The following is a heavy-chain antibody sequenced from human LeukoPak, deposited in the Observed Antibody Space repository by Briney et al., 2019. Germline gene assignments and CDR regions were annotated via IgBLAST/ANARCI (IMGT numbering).Heavy chain of an antibody. V-gene: IGHV3-23*01. CDR1: GFTFSSYA. CDR2: ISGSGTST. J-gene: IGHJ3*01. Sequence: GGSLRLSCAASGFTFSSYAMHWVRQAPGKGLEWVSDISGSGTSTHYADSVKGRFTISRDNSKKTLNLQMNSLTAEDTAVYYCAKVDSSERSGIWTAFDVWGRGTMVTVSS. CDR3: AKVDSSERSGIWTAFDV. D-gene: IGHD3-3*01.